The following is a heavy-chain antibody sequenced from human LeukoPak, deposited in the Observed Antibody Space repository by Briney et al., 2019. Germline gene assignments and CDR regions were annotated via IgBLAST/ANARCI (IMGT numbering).Heavy chain of an antibody. CDR3: ARGTDSSGWLDY. V-gene: IGHV3-53*01. Sequence: GGSPRLSRAAPGFTVSSNYMSWVRQAPGKGLEWVSVIHGGGDTYYTDSVKGRFTISRDNSKNTLYLQMNSLRAEDTAVYYCARGTDSSGWLDYWGQGTLVTVSS. J-gene: IGHJ4*02. CDR2: IHGGGDT. CDR1: GFTVSSNY. D-gene: IGHD6-19*01.